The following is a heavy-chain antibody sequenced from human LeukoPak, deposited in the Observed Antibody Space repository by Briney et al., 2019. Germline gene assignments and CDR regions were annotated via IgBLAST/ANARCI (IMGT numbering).Heavy chain of an antibody. Sequence: AGGSLRLSCAASGFTVSSNYMSWVRQAPGKGLEWVANIKQDGSEKYYVDSVKGRFAISRDNAKNSLYLQMNSLRAEDTAMYYCARRYFDYWGQGTLVTVSS. CDR2: IKQDGSEK. CDR1: GFTVSSNY. CDR3: ARRYFDY. V-gene: IGHV3-7*03. J-gene: IGHJ4*02.